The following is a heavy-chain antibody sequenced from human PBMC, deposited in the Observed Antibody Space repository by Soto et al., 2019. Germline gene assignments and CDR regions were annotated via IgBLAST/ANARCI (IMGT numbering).Heavy chain of an antibody. CDR1: GGSTSSYY. V-gene: IGHV4-59*08. J-gene: IGHJ4*02. CDR2: IDYSGTT. CDR3: ARLLGGDVLTGKKYYFDN. Sequence: QVQLQESGPGLVKPSETLSLTCTVSGGSTSSYYWSWIRQPPGKGLAWIAYIDYSGTTNYNPSLKSRVPISIDTSKNQFSLKLSSVTAADTAVYYCARLLGGDVLTGKKYYFDNWGQGTLVTVSS. D-gene: IGHD3-9*01.